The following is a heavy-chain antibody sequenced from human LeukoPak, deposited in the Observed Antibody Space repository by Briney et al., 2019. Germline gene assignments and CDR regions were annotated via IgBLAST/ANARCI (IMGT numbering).Heavy chain of an antibody. CDR2: IFYSGST. CDR3: ARGGGSGTYFPFDS. D-gene: IGHD3-10*01. J-gene: IGHJ4*02. CDR1: GGSISSYY. V-gene: IGHV4-59*08. Sequence: PSETLSLTCTVSGGSISSYYWSWIRQPPGKGLEWIGYIFYSGSTHNNPSLTSRVTISVDTSKNQFSLKLSSVTAADTAVYYCARGGGSGTYFPFDSWGQGALVTVSS.